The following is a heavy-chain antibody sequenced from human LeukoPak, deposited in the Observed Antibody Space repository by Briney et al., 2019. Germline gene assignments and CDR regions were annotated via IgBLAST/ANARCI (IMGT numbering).Heavy chain of an antibody. J-gene: IGHJ4*02. V-gene: IGHV3-23*01. D-gene: IGHD4-23*01. CDR2: ISGSGGST. Sequence: PGGSLRLSCAASGFTFSSYAMSWVRQAPGKGLEWVSAISGSGGSTYYADSVKGRFTISRDNSKNTLFLQMNSLRAEDTALYYCAKDKNDYGGKSADSDYWGQGTLVTVSS. CDR1: GFTFSSYA. CDR3: AKDKNDYGGKSADSDY.